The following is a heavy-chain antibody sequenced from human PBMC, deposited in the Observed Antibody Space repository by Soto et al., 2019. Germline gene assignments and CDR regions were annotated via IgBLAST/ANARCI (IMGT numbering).Heavy chain of an antibody. CDR1: GFTFSSYA. CDR3: ATGIAAAGIVQNYYYYYGMDV. CDR2: ISGSGGST. V-gene: IGHV3-23*01. Sequence: GGSLRLSCAASGFTFSSYAMSWVRQAPGKGLEWVSAISGSGGSTYYADSVKGRFTISRDNSKNTLYLQMNSLRAEDTAVYYCATGIAAAGIVQNYYYYYGMDVWGQGTTVTVSS. J-gene: IGHJ6*02. D-gene: IGHD6-13*01.